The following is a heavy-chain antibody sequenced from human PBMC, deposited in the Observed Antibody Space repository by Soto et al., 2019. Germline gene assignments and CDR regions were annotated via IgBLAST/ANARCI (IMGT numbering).Heavy chain of an antibody. CDR3: AKGQGKPTYSSSPREKYYYYGMDV. D-gene: IGHD6-13*01. Sequence: PGGSMRLSCAASGFTFSSYAMSWVRQAPGKGLEWVSAISGSGGSTYYADSVKGRFTISRDNSKNTLYLQMNSLRAEDTAVYYCAKGQGKPTYSSSPREKYYYYGMDVWGQGTTVTVSS. CDR2: ISGSGGST. CDR1: GFTFSSYA. V-gene: IGHV3-23*01. J-gene: IGHJ6*02.